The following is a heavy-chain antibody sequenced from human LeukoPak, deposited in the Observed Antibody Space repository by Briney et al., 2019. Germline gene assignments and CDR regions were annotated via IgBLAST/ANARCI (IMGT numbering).Heavy chain of an antibody. Sequence: ASVKVSRKASGYTFTNLYMHWVRQAPGQGLEWMGFIKSNTGGTVYAQKFQGRVTMTRDTSISTAYMELSRLTSDDTAVYFCARHNYDFDFDYWGQGTLVTVSS. CDR3: ARHNYDFDFDY. V-gene: IGHV1-2*02. D-gene: IGHD4-11*01. J-gene: IGHJ4*02. CDR2: IKSNTGGT. CDR1: GYTFTNLY.